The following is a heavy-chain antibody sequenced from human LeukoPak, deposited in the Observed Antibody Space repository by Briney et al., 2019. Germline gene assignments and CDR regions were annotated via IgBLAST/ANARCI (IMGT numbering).Heavy chain of an antibody. CDR3: ARGARPEWFDP. D-gene: IGHD6-6*01. CDR2: MNPNSGNT. Sequence: GASVKVSCKASGYTFTSYDINWVRQATGQGLEWMGWMNPNSGNTGCAQKFQGRVTITRNTSISTAYMELSSLRSEDTAVYYCARGARPEWFDPWGQGTLVTVSS. V-gene: IGHV1-8*03. CDR1: GYTFTSYD. J-gene: IGHJ5*02.